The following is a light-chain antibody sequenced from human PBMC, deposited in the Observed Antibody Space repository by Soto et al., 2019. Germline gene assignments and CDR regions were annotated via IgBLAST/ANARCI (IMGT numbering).Light chain of an antibody. Sequence: VVMTHSPATLSVSPAFTSALSGMASQSVSSSLAWYEQKPGQAPRLLIYGASTRATGVPARFSGSGSGTDFTLTISRLQSEDFAIYYCQQYYNWRPRFGQGTKVDIK. CDR3: QQYYNWRPR. CDR2: GAS. CDR1: QSVSSS. V-gene: IGKV3-15*01. J-gene: IGKJ1*01.